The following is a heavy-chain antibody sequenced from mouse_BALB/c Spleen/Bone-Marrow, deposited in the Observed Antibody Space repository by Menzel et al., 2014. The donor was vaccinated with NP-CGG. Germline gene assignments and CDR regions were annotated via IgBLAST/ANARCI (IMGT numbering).Heavy chain of an antibody. CDR3: ARNLSYGYFDY. J-gene: IGHJ2*01. V-gene: IGHV1S135*01. CDR2: IDPYSGGT. Sequence: LVESGPELVKPGASVKVSCKASGYAFTSYNMYWVKQSHGKSLEWMGYIDPYSGGTSYNQKFKGKVTLTVDKSSSTAYMHLNSLTSEDSAVYYCARNLSYGYFDYWGQGTTLTVSS. D-gene: IGHD1-1*01. CDR1: GYAFTSYN.